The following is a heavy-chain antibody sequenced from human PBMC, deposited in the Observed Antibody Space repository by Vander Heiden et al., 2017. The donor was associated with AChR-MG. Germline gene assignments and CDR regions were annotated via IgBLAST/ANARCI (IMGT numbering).Heavy chain of an antibody. CDR1: GGSISSGGYS. J-gene: IGHJ5*02. CDR3: ARVLPTNWFDP. V-gene: IGHV4-30-2*01. CDR2: SYHSGST. Sequence: QLQLQESGSGLVKPSQTLSLTCAVSGGSISSGGYSWSWIRQPPGKGLEWIGYSYHSGSTYYNPALKSRVTISVDRSKNQFSLKLSSVTAADTAVYYCARVLPTNWFDPWGQGTLVTVSS. D-gene: IGHD4-4*01.